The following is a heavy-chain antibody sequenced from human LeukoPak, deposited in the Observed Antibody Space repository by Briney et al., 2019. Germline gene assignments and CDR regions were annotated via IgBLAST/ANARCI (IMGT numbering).Heavy chain of an antibody. J-gene: IGHJ4*02. CDR3: AKGLDAYNWNDCDY. V-gene: IGHV3-30*18. D-gene: IGHD1-1*01. CDR2: ISYDGSNK. Sequence: GGSLRLSCAASGFTFSSYGMHWVRQAPGKGLEWVAVISYDGSNKYYADSVKGRFTISRDNSKNTLYLQMNSLRAEDTAVHYCAKGLDAYNWNDCDYWGQGTLVTVSS. CDR1: GFTFSSYG.